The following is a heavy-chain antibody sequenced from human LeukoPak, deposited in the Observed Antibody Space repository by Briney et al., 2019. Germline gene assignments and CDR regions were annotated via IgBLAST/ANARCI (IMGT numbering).Heavy chain of an antibody. V-gene: IGHV3-23*01. CDR2: ISGSGGST. CDR1: GFTFSSYA. D-gene: IGHD3-22*01. CDR3: AKDPTNYYDSSGYYNWFDP. Sequence: GGSLRLSCAASGFTFSSYAMSWVRQAPGKGLEWVSAISGSGGSTYYADSVKGRFTISRDNSKNTLYPQMNSLRAEDTAVYYCAKDPTNYYDSSGYYNWFDPWGQGTLVTVSS. J-gene: IGHJ5*02.